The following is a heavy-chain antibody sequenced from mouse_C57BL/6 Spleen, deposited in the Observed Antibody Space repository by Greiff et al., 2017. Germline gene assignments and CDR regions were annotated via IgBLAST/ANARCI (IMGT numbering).Heavy chain of an antibody. CDR1: GYAFSSSW. CDR2: IYPGDGDT. Sequence: QVQLQQSGPELVKPGASVKISCKASGYAFSSSWMNWVKQRPGKGLEWIGRIYPGDGDTNYNGKFKGKATLTADKSSSTAYMQLSSLTSEDSAVYFCARLGIWAMDDWGQGTSVTVSS. D-gene: IGHD1-1*02. CDR3: ARLGIWAMDD. J-gene: IGHJ4*01. V-gene: IGHV1-82*01.